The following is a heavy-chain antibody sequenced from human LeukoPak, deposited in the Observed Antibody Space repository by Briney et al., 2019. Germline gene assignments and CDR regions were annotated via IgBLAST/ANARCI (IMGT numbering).Heavy chain of an antibody. J-gene: IGHJ5*02. Sequence: GGSLRLSCVASGFIFTSFGMNWISQAQGKDLHWVSSITHGGQIYYADSVKGRFTISRDNTKNSVYLQMDNLRDDDTAVYFCARDDRYGSGTLGKRFDPWGQGTLVSVSS. V-gene: IGHV3-21*01. CDR2: ITHGGQI. CDR3: ARDDRYGSGTLGKRFDP. D-gene: IGHD3-10*01. CDR1: GFIFTSFG.